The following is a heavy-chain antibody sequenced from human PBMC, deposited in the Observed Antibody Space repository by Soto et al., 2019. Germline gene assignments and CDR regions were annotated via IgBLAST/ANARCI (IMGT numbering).Heavy chain of an antibody. CDR1: GFTFSSYG. Sequence: QVQLVESGGGVVQPGRSLRLSCAASGFTFSSYGIHWVRQAPGKWLEWVAVISHDGSKTNYADSVKGRFTISRDNSKDTVYLQMNSLRAEDTAVYYCAKDTYYYSSRGYYVFDSWGQGTLVTVSS. D-gene: IGHD3-22*01. CDR2: ISHDGSKT. J-gene: IGHJ4*02. V-gene: IGHV3-30*18. CDR3: AKDTYYYSSRGYYVFDS.